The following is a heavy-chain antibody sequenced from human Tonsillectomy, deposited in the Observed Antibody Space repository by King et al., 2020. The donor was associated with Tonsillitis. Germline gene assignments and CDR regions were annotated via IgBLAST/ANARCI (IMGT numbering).Heavy chain of an antibody. CDR3: ARVGGNTGAFDI. CDR1: EFTFSNYG. J-gene: IGHJ3*02. CDR2: ISSSGSFI. D-gene: IGHD1-26*01. V-gene: IGHV3-21*01. Sequence: VQLVESGGGLAKPGGSLRLSCAASEFTFSNYGMNWVRQAPGKGLEWVSCISSSGSFIYYADSVKGRFTISGDNAKKSLFLQMNSLRAEDTAVYHCARVGGNTGAFDIWGQGTVVTVSS.